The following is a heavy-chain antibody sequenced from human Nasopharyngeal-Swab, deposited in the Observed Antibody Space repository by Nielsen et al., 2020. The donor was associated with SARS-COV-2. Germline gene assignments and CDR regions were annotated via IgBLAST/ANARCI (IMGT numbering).Heavy chain of an antibody. J-gene: IGHJ3*02. D-gene: IGHD1-14*01. CDR2: ISGSGGST. V-gene: IGHV3-23*01. Sequence: GGSLRLSCAASGFTFSSYSMNWVRQAPGKGLEWVSAISGSGGSTYYADSVKGRFTISRDNSKNTLYLQMNSLRAEDTAVYYCAKGRSNRDAFDIWGQGTMVTVSS. CDR1: GFTFSSYS. CDR3: AKGRSNRDAFDI.